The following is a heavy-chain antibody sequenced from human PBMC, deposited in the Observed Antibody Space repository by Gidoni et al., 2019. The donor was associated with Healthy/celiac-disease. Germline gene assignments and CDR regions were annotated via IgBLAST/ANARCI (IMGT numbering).Heavy chain of an antibody. CDR2: IYYSGST. V-gene: IGHV4-31*03. Sequence: QVQLQEPVPGLGKPSQTLSLTCTVSGGSTRSGGYYWSWIRQHPGQGLVWIGYIYYSGSTYYNPSLKSRVTLSVDTSKDQFSLKLCSVTAADTAVYYCARALRAAAYTRAFDYWGQGTLVTVSS. CDR3: ARALRAAAYTRAFDY. J-gene: IGHJ4*02. CDR1: GGSTRSGGYY. D-gene: IGHD3-16*01.